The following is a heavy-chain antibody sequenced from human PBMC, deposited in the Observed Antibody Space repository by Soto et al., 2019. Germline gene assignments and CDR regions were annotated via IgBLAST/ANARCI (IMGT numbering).Heavy chain of an antibody. CDR1: GFSFSTYT. V-gene: IGHV3-23*01. D-gene: IGHD3-3*01. CDR2: ISGSGGST. CDR3: AKDPYYDFWSGYHDY. Sequence: GGSLRLSCAASGFSFSTYTMSWVRRAPGKGLEWVSAISGSGGSTYYADSVKGRFTISRDNSKNTLYLQMNSLRAEDTAVYYCAKDPYYDFWSGYHDYWGQGTLVTVSS. J-gene: IGHJ4*02.